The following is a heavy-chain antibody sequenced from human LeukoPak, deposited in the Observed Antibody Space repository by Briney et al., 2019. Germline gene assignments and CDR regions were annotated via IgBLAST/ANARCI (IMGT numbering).Heavy chain of an antibody. V-gene: IGHV3-66*01. Sequence: HAGGTLRLSCAASGFTFSSYGMSWVRQAPGKGLQWVSVIYVDGSTYYADSVKGRITISRDNSRNTLYLQMNSLRAEDTAVYYCARDLATRQRTGLYDSWGQGALVTVSS. J-gene: IGHJ4*02. CDR2: IYVDGST. D-gene: IGHD3-16*02. CDR3: ARDLATRQRTGLYDS. CDR1: GFTFSSYG.